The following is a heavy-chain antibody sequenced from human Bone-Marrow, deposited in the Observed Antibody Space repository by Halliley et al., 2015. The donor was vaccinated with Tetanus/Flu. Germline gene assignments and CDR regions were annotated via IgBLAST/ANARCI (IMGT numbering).Heavy chain of an antibody. J-gene: IGHJ4*02. Sequence: SLRLSCAASGFPFSNYWMHWVRQDPGKGLVWVSRINQNGGTTTYADSVKGRFTVSRDNAKNTFYLQMNSLRAEDTAVYYCARDLNYHGSGTSGSPGDDFDFWGQGTLVTVSS. CDR1: GFPFSNYW. D-gene: IGHD3-10*01. CDR2: INQNGGTT. V-gene: IGHV3-74*01. CDR3: ARDLNYHGSGTSGSPGDDFDF.